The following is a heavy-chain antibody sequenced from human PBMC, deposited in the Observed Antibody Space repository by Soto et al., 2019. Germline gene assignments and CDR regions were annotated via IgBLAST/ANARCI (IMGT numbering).Heavy chain of an antibody. CDR1: GFSLSNGRMG. J-gene: IGHJ6*02. V-gene: IGHV2-26*01. CDR2: MFSNDEK. Sequence: QVTLKESGPVLVKPTETLTLTCTVSGFSLSNGRMGVSWIRQPPGKALEWLAHMFSNDEKFYSTSLKSRLTSSKDTSKSQVVLTMTSMDPVDTATYYCARSNRYYDSSRSMDVWGRGTTVTVSS. D-gene: IGHD3-22*01. CDR3: ARSNRYYDSSRSMDV.